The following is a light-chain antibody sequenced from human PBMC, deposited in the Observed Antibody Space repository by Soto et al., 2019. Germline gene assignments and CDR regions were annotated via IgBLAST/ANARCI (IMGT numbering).Light chain of an antibody. CDR1: QSVLYSSNNKNY. CDR2: WAS. V-gene: IGKV4-1*01. J-gene: IGKJ1*01. Sequence: DIVMTQPPDSLAVSLGERATINCKSSQSVLYSSNNKNYLAWYQQKLGQPPKLLIRWASTRESGVPDRFSGSGSGTDFTLTISSLQAEDVAVYYCQQYYSTPWTFGQGTKVEIK. CDR3: QQYYSTPWT.